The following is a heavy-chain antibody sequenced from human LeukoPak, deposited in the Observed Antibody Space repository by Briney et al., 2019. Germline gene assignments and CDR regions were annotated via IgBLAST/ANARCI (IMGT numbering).Heavy chain of an antibody. CDR1: GFTFGDYA. V-gene: IGHV3-49*04. D-gene: IGHD2-21*01. J-gene: IGHJ4*02. Sequence: GRSLRLSCTASGFTFGDYAMSWVRQAPGKGLEWVGFIRSKAYGGTTEYAASVKGRFTISRDDSKSIACLQMNSLKTEDTAVYYCTKSYCGGDCYSDYWGQGTLVTVSS. CDR2: IRSKAYGGTT. CDR3: TKSYCGGDCYSDY.